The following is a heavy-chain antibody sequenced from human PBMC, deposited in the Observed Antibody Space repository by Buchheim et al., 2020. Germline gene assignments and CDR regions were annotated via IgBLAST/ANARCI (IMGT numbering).Heavy chain of an antibody. CDR1: GGSVNRGNYY. CDR2: IYYSGST. J-gene: IGHJ4*02. D-gene: IGHD1-26*01. CDR3: ARDRVGGSYYDGIDY. Sequence: QVQLQESGPGLVKPSETLSLTCTVSGGSVNRGNYYWSWIRQPPGKGLEWIGYIYYSGSTNDNPSLKTRVTISVDTSKNQVSLKLSSVTAADTAVYYCARDRVGGSYYDGIDYWGQGTL. V-gene: IGHV4-61*01.